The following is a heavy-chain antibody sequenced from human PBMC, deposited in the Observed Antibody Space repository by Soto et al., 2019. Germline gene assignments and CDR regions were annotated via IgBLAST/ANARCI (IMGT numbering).Heavy chain of an antibody. Sequence: QVQLVQSGAEVKKPGASVKVSCKASGYTFTGYYMHWVRQAPGQGLEWMGWINPNSGGTNYAQKFQGWVTMTRDTSISTAYMELSSLRSDDTAVYYCARGDIVVLLAAPRDAFDIWGQGTMDTVSS. CDR2: INPNSGGT. CDR3: ARGDIVVLLAAPRDAFDI. D-gene: IGHD2-15*01. J-gene: IGHJ3*02. CDR1: GYTFTGYY. V-gene: IGHV1-2*04.